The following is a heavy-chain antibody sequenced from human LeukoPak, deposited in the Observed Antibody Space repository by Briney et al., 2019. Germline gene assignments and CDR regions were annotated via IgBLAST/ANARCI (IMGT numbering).Heavy chain of an antibody. Sequence: ASVKVSCKASGYSFTGYFILWMRQAPGQGLEWLGWTNPHSGSTNYAPKFQGRVTSTRDTSINTVHLEVTSLRPDDTAIYYCARRGLAASSDSWGQGTLVTVSS. CDR3: ARRGLAASSDS. V-gene: IGHV1-2*02. J-gene: IGHJ4*02. CDR2: TNPHSGST. D-gene: IGHD2-15*01. CDR1: GYSFTGYF.